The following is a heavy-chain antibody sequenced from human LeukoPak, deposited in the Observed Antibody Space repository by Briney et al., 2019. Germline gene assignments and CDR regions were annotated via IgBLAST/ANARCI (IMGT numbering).Heavy chain of an antibody. J-gene: IGHJ4*02. CDR1: GFTFSSYA. V-gene: IGHV3-23*01. D-gene: IGHD3-3*01. Sequence: GGSLRLSCAASGFTFSSYAMSWVRQAPGKGLEWVSAISGSGGSTYYADSVKGRFTISRDNSKNTLYLQMNSLRAEDTAVYYCAKVPGPGMYYDFWSGLIYWGQGTLVTVSS. CDR3: AKVPGPGMYYDFWSGLIY. CDR2: ISGSGGST.